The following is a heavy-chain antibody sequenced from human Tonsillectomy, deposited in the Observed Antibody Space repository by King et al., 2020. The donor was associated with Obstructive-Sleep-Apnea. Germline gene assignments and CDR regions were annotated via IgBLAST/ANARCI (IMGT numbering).Heavy chain of an antibody. CDR3: VRGYTSTWTYYFDY. D-gene: IGHD2-2*02. CDR1: GFTFSSYG. J-gene: IGHJ4*02. Sequence: VQLVESGGGVVQPGKSLRLSCAASGFTFSSYGMHWVGQAPGRGLEGVAVIWYDGNDKYYADSVKGRFTIARGNSKNTLYLQMTSLRVEDTAVYYCVRGYTSTWTYYFDYWGQGTLVTVSS. V-gene: IGHV3-33*01. CDR2: IWYDGNDK.